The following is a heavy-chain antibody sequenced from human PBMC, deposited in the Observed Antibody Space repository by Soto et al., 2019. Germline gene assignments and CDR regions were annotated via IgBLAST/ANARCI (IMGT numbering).Heavy chain of an antibody. D-gene: IGHD2-2*01. CDR2: ISYDGSNK. CDR1: GFTFSSYA. CDR3: ARDLGYCSSTSCRIYYYYGMDV. V-gene: IGHV3-30-3*01. J-gene: IGHJ6*02. Sequence: PGGSLRLSCAASGFTFSSYAMHWVRQAPGKGLEWVAVISYDGSNKYYADSVKGRFTISRDNSKNTLYLQMNSLRAEDTAVYYCARDLGYCSSTSCRIYYYYGMDVWGQGTTVTVSS.